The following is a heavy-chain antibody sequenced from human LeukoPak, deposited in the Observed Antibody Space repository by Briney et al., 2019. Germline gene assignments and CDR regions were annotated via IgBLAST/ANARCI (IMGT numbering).Heavy chain of an antibody. Sequence: PGGSLRLSCAASGFTFDDYGMHWVRQAPGQGLEWVCFISCDGGVTYFADSLRGRFTISRDNTKNSLFLQMNSLSAGDTAFYFCVRGNSPPDAFHFWGQGTMVTVSS. D-gene: IGHD5-18*01. CDR1: GFTFDDYG. J-gene: IGHJ3*01. V-gene: IGHV3-43D*04. CDR3: VRGNSPPDAFHF. CDR2: ISCDGGVT.